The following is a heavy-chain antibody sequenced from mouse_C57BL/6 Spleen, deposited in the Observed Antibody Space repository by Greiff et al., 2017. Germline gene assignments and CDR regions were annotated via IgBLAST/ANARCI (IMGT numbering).Heavy chain of an antibody. CDR1: GYTFTSYW. CDR2: IDPSDSYT. Sequence: VQLQQPGAELVRPGTSVKLSCKASGYTFTSYWMHWVKQRPGQGLEWIGVIDPSDSYTNYNQKFKGKATLTVDTSSSTAYMQLSSLTSEDSAVYYRAREEGYWGQGTTLTVSS. V-gene: IGHV1-59*01. CDR3: AREEGY. J-gene: IGHJ2*01.